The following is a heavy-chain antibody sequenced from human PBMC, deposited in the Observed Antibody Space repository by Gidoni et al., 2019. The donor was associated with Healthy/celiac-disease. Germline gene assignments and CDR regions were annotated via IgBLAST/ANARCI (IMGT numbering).Heavy chain of an antibody. V-gene: IGHV3-48*01. CDR2: ISSSSSTI. Sequence: EVQLVESGGGLVQPGGSLRLSCAASGFTFSSYSMNWVRQAPGKGLEWVSYISSSSSTIYYADSVKGRFTISRDNAKNSLYLQMNSLRAEDTAVYYCARESRPAYYYYYYYMDVWGKGTTVTVSS. CDR1: GFTFSSYS. CDR3: ARESRPAYYYYYYYMDV. J-gene: IGHJ6*03.